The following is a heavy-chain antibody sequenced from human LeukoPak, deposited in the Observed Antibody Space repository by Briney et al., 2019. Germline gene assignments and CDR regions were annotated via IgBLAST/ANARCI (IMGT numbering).Heavy chain of an antibody. CDR2: ISGSGGST. V-gene: IGHV3-23*01. Sequence: PGGSLRLSCAASGFTFSHAWMNWVRQAPGKGLEWVSAISGSGGSTYYADSVKGRFTISRDNSKNTLYLQMNSLRAEDTAVYYCAKDPTNYDFWSGYSYEAFDYWGQGTLVTVSS. CDR1: GFTFSHAW. J-gene: IGHJ4*02. CDR3: AKDPTNYDFWSGYSYEAFDY. D-gene: IGHD3-3*01.